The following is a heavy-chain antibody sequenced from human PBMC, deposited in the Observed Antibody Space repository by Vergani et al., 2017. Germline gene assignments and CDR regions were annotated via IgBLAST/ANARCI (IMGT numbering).Heavy chain of an antibody. CDR2: IYPSGST. CDR1: GGSISSETHY. V-gene: IGHV4-61*02. Sequence: QVRLQESGPGLVKPSETLSLTCSVSGGSISSETHYWSWIRQPAGKGLEWIGRIYPSGSTNYNPALRSRVTMSVDKSKNQFSLKLRSVTAADTAVYYCAAENFPQYTIFGLESLPLGFDPWGQGTLVIVSS. D-gene: IGHD3/OR15-3a*01. J-gene: IGHJ5*02. CDR3: AAENFPQYTIFGLESLPLGFDP.